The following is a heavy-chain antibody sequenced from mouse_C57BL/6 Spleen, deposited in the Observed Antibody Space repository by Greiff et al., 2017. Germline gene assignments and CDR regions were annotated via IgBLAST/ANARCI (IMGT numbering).Heavy chain of an antibody. CDR1: GYTFTDYN. V-gene: IGHV1-22*01. J-gene: IGHJ1*03. CDR3: ARTSNYLYWYFDV. CDR2: INPNNGGT. D-gene: IGHD2-5*01. Sequence: LKESGPELVKPGASVKMSCKASGYTFTDYNMHWVKQSHGKSLEWIGYINPNNGGTSYNQKFKGKATLTVNKSSSTAYMELRSLTSEDSAVYYCARTSNYLYWYFDVWGTGTTVTVSS.